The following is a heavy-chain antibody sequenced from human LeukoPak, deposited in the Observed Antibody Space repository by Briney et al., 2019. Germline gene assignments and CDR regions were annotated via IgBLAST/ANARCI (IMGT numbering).Heavy chain of an antibody. V-gene: IGHV4-59*01. J-gene: IGHJ4*02. Sequence: SETLSLTCTVSGGSISTYYWSWIRQPAGKGLEWIGYIYYSGTTNYNPSLKSRVTISVDTSKNQFSLKLSSVTAADTAVYYCARLRYSSGQDYWGQGTLVTVSS. D-gene: IGHD6-19*01. CDR1: GGSISTYY. CDR2: IYYSGTT. CDR3: ARLRYSSGQDY.